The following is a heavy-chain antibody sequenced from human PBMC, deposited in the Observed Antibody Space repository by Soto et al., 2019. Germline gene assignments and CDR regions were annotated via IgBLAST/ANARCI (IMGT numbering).Heavy chain of an antibody. V-gene: IGHV1-69*01. CDR3: ARDLLFVVVQAAISYGLDV. D-gene: IGHD2-2*01. CDR2: IIPIFGTA. CDR1: GDSLSSYA. J-gene: IGHJ6*02. Sequence: SVKVSCEASGDSLSSYAIVWVRQAPGQGLEWMGGIIPIFGTANYAQKFQCRVTITADESTSTAYMELSSLRSEDTAVYYCARDLLFVVVQAAISYGLDVWGQGTTVTVSS.